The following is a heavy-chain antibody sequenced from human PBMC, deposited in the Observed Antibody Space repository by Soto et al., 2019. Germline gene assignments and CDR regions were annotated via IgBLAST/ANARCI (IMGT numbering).Heavy chain of an antibody. D-gene: IGHD3-10*01. V-gene: IGHV3-23*01. CDR3: AKDQNKTYYYGSGSLIPDYYFDY. CDR2: ISGSGGST. CDR1: GFTFSSYA. Sequence: GGSLRLSCAASGFTFSSYAMSWVRQAPGKGLEWVSAISGSGGSTYYADSVKGRFTISRDNSKNTLYLQMNSLRAEDTAVDYYAKDQNKTYYYGSGSLIPDYYFDYWGQGTLVTASS. J-gene: IGHJ4*02.